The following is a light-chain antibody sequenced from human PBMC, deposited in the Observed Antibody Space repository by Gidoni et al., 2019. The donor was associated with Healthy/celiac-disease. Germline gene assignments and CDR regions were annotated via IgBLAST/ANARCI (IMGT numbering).Light chain of an antibody. CDR2: GAS. V-gene: IGKV3-20*01. CDR3: QQYGDSLWT. CDR1: QSVSSSY. Sequence: EIVLTQSPGTLSLSPGERGTLSCRASQSVSSSYLAWYQQKPGQSPRLLFYGASSRATGIPDRFSGSGSGTDFTLTISRLEPEDFAVYYCQQYGDSLWTFGQGTKVEIK. J-gene: IGKJ1*01.